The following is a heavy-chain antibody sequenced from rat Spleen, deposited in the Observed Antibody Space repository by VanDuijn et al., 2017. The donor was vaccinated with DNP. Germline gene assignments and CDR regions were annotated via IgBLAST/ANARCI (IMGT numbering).Heavy chain of an antibody. V-gene: IGHV5-31*01. Sequence: EVQLMESGGDLVQPGRSLKLSCVASGFTFNNYWMTWIRQVPGKGLEWVASITSSGGSTNYRDSVRGRFTISRDYARSTLYLQMDSLRSEDTATYYCASLSHYGYWGDYWGQGVMVTVSS. D-gene: IGHD1-6*01. CDR1: GFTFNNYW. CDR3: ASLSHYGYWGDY. J-gene: IGHJ2*01. CDR2: ITSSGGST.